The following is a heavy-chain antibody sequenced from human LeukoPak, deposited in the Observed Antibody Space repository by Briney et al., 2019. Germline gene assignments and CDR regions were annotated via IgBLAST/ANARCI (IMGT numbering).Heavy chain of an antibody. CDR3: ARAKYSSSPIDY. CDR1: GASISTSSYY. J-gene: IGHJ4*02. Sequence: SETLSLTCTVSGASISTSSYYWGWIRQPPGKGLEWIANIYYSGSTYYNPSLKSRVTISIDTSKNQFSLMLSSVTAADTAVYYCARAKYSSSPIDYWGQGTLVTVSS. D-gene: IGHD6-6*01. V-gene: IGHV4-39*07. CDR2: IYYSGST.